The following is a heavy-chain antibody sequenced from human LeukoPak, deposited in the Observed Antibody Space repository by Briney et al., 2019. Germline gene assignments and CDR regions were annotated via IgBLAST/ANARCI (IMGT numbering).Heavy chain of an antibody. J-gene: IGHJ6*01. Sequence: SETLSLTCTVSVGPISCYYWSWIRQPPGKGLEGIGYIDYSGSTNYNPSLRSRVTMSVDTSKNQFSLKLTSVTAADTAVYYCARDQAGYVCMDVWGKGTTVTVSS. D-gene: IGHD5-12*01. CDR3: ARDQAGYVCMDV. CDR1: VGPISCYY. V-gene: IGHV4-59*01. CDR2: IDYSGST.